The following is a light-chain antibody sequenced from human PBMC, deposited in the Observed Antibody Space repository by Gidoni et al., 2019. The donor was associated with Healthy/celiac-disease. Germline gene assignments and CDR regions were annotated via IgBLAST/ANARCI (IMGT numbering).Light chain of an antibody. CDR1: QSGSSSY. CDR2: GAS. CDR3: QQYGSSPRT. V-gene: IGKV3-20*01. J-gene: IGKJ1*01. Sequence: EIVLTQSPGTLSLSPGERATLSCRASQSGSSSYLAWYQQKPGQAPRLLIYGASSRATGIPERFSGRGSGTDFTLTISRLEPEEFAGYYCQQYGSSPRTFXQXTKVEIK.